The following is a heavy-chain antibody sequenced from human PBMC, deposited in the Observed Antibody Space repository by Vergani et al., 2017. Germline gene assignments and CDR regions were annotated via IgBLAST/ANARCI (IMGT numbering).Heavy chain of an antibody. Sequence: QVQLVESGGGVVQPGRSLRLSCAASGFTFSSYGMHWVRQAPGKGLEWVSAISGSGGSTYYADSVKGRFTISRDNSKNTLYLQMNSLRAEDTAVYYCASPSDRSGYAFDIWGQGTMVTVSS. D-gene: IGHD3-10*01. J-gene: IGHJ3*02. CDR2: ISGSGGST. CDR1: GFTFSSYG. V-gene: IGHV3-NL1*01. CDR3: ASPSDRSGYAFDI.